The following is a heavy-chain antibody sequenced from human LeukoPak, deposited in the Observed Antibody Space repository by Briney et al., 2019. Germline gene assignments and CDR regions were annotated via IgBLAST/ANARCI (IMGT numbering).Heavy chain of an antibody. V-gene: IGHV1-69*04. CDR2: IIPIFGIA. Sequence: SVKVSCKASGGTFSSYAISWVRQAPGQGLEWMGRIIPIFGIANYAQKFQGRVTITADKSTSTAYMELSSLRSEDAAVYYCASAPSGYDSSGYYPEFDYWGQGTLVTVSS. J-gene: IGHJ4*02. CDR1: GGTFSSYA. CDR3: ASAPSGYDSSGYYPEFDY. D-gene: IGHD3-22*01.